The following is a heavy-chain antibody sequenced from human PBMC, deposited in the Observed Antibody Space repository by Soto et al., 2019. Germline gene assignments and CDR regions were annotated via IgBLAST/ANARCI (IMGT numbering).Heavy chain of an antibody. CDR2: ISSSSSYI. J-gene: IGHJ4*02. V-gene: IGHV3-21*01. Sequence: GGSLRLSCAASGFTFSSYSMNWVRQAPGKGLEWVSSISSSSSYIYYADSVKGRFTISRDNAKNSLYLQMNSLRAEDTAVYYCARDSFGVVTGNDYWGQGTLVTVSS. D-gene: IGHD3-3*01. CDR1: GFTFSSYS. CDR3: ARDSFGVVTGNDY.